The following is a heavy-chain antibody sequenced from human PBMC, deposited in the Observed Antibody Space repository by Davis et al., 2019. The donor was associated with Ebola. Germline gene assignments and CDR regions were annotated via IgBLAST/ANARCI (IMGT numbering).Heavy chain of an antibody. D-gene: IGHD1-26*01. Sequence: GESLKIPCKGSGYSFTSYWIGWVRQMPGKGLEWMGIIYPGDSDTRYSPSFQGQVTISADKSITTAYLHWNSLKASDTAMYYCARQGAPYSAPANWGQGTLVTVSS. CDR3: ARQGAPYSAPAN. J-gene: IGHJ4*02. CDR2: IYPGDSDT. CDR1: GYSFTSYW. V-gene: IGHV5-51*01.